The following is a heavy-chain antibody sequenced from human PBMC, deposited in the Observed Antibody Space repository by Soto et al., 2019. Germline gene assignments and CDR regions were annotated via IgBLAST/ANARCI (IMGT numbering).Heavy chain of an antibody. CDR1: GLTFGNYA. CDR2: ISGDSGRT. J-gene: IGHJ2*01. CDR3: AVTRNCGRDCSAASYWYFDI. D-gene: IGHD2-21*02. Sequence: EVQLLESGGGLVQPGGSVRLSCAASGLTFGNYAMSWVRQAPGKGLEWVAAISGDSGRTYYADSVKGRFTISRDNSKNTRYLQMNTLRAQDTALYYCAVTRNCGRDCSAASYWYFDIWGRGTLVTVSS. V-gene: IGHV3-23*01.